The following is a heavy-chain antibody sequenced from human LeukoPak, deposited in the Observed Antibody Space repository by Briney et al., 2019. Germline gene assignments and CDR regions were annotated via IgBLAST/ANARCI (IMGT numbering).Heavy chain of an antibody. J-gene: IGHJ4*02. V-gene: IGHV3-23*01. CDR2: ISGSGGST. Sequence: GGSLRLSCAASGFTFSSYGMSWVRQAPGKGLEWVSAISGSGGSTYYADSVKGRFTTSRDNSKNTLYLQMNSLRAEDTAVYYCAKDLRYFDWLVDYWGQGTLVTVSS. D-gene: IGHD3-9*01. CDR3: AKDLRYFDWLVDY. CDR1: GFTFSSYG.